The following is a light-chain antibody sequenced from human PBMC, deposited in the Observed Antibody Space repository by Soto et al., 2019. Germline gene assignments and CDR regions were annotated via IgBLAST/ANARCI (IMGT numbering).Light chain of an antibody. Sequence: DIRLSMSPATLSAYVRDRVTITCRASQIISIRLAWYQQKPGKAPKLLIYDASTGATGLPARFSGSGSGTEFTLTINSLQAEDCAVYYCQQYSIRPRTFGQGTRLAVK. CDR1: QIISIR. CDR3: QQYSIRPRT. V-gene: IGKV1-5*01. CDR2: DAS. J-gene: IGKJ5*01.